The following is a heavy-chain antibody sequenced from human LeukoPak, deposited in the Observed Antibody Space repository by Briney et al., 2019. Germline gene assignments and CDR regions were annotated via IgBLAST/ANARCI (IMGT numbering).Heavy chain of an antibody. CDR1: GFTFSDYY. CDR3: ARDAPYGDYGSNWFDP. Sequence: GGSLRLSCAASGFTFSDYYMSWIRQAPGKGLEWVSYISSSSSYIYYADSVKGRFTISRDNAKNSLYLQMNSLRAEDTAVYYCARDAPYGDYGSNWFDPWGQGTLVTVSS. CDR2: ISSSSSYI. D-gene: IGHD4-17*01. V-gene: IGHV3-11*06. J-gene: IGHJ5*02.